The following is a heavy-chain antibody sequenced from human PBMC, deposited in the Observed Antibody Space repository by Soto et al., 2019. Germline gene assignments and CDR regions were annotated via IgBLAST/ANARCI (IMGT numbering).Heavy chain of an antibody. Sequence: ASVKVSCKASGYTFTSYDINWVRQATGQGLEWMGWMNPNSGNTGYAQKFQGRVTMTRNTSISTAYMELSSLRSEDTAVYYCARYDSALGAADIWGQGTMVTVSS. CDR2: MNPNSGNT. J-gene: IGHJ3*02. D-gene: IGHD1-26*01. CDR3: ARYDSALGAADI. CDR1: GYTFTSYD. V-gene: IGHV1-8*01.